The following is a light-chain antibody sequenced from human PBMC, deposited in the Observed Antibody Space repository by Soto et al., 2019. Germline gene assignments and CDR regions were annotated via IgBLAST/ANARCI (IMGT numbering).Light chain of an antibody. Sequence: QSALTQPASVSGSPGQSITISCTGTSSDVGGYNYVSWYQQHPGKAPKLMIYDVSNRPSGVSNRFSGSKSGNTASLTISGLQAEDEADYYCSSYTSCSTIFGTGTKVTVL. V-gene: IGLV2-14*01. CDR3: SSYTSCSTI. CDR1: SSDVGGYNY. J-gene: IGLJ1*01. CDR2: DVS.